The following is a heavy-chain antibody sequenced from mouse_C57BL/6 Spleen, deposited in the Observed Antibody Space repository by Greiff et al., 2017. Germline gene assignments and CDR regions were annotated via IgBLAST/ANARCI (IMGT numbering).Heavy chain of an antibody. V-gene: IGHV1-59*01. CDR3: AVITTVVPFAY. J-gene: IGHJ3*01. CDR1: GYTFTSYW. Sequence: QVQLQQPGAELVRPGTSVKLSCKASGYTFTSYWMHWVKQRPGQGLEWIGVIDPSDSYTNYNQKFKGKATLTVDTSSSTAYMQLSSLTSEDSAVYYCAVITTVVPFAYWGQGTLVTVSA. D-gene: IGHD1-1*01. CDR2: IDPSDSYT.